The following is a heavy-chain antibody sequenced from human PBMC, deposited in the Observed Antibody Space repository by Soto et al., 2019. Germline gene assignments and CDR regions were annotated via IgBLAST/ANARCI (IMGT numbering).Heavy chain of an antibody. J-gene: IGHJ4*02. CDR1: GFTFSTYA. Sequence: QVQLVESGGGVVQPGRSLRLSCTASGFTFSTYAMHWVRQAPGKGLEWVAVISNDGGSKYYADSVKGRFTISRDNSKNTMYLQMNSLRAADTAVYYGYSSGWWGEGTLVTVSS. D-gene: IGHD6-19*01. CDR2: ISNDGGSK. V-gene: IGHV3-30*03. CDR3: YSSGW.